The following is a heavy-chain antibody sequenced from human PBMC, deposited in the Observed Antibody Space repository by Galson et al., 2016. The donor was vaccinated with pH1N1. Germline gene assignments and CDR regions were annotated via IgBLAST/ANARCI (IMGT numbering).Heavy chain of an antibody. CDR1: GFTFRTYA. J-gene: IGHJ4*02. V-gene: IGHV3-64*01. CDR2: INNLGGST. D-gene: IGHD3-22*01. Sequence: SLRLSCAASGFTFRTYAMHWVRQAPGKGLEYVSGINNLGGSTYYANSVKGRFTISRDNAKNTLYLQMGSLRPEDMAVYYCAREDYYDSSGSGYWGQGTLVTVSS. CDR3: AREDYYDSSGSGY.